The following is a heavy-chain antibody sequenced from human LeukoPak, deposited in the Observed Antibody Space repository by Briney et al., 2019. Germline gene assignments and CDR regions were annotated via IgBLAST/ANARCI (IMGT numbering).Heavy chain of an antibody. V-gene: IGHV3-15*01. CDR1: GFTFSNAW. Sequence: GGSLRLSCAASGFTFSNAWMSWVRQAPGKGLEWVDRIKSKTDGGTTDYAAPVKGRFTISRDDSKNTLYLQMNSLKTEDTAVYYCTTSPPYCSGGSCFDYWGQGTLVTVSS. D-gene: IGHD2-15*01. J-gene: IGHJ4*02. CDR2: IKSKTDGGTT. CDR3: TTSPPYCSGGSCFDY.